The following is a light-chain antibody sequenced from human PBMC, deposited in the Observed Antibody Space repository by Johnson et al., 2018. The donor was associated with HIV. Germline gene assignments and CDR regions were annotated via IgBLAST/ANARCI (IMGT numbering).Light chain of an antibody. CDR1: SSNIGNNY. CDR3: GTWDSSLGAHYD. CDR2: EKN. J-gene: IGLJ1*01. Sequence: VLTQPPSVSAAPGQKVTISCSGSSSNIGNNYVSWYQQLPGTAPKLLIYEKNKRPSGIPDRFSASKSGPSATLDITGLQTGDEADYYCGTWDSSLGAHYDFGTGTKVTVL. V-gene: IGLV1-51*02.